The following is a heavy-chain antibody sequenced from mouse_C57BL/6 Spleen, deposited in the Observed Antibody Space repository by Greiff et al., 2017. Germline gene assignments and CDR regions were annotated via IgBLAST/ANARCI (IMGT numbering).Heavy chain of an antibody. CDR1: GFNIKDYY. Sequence: EVQLQQSGAELVRPGASVKLSCTASGFNIKDYYMHWVKQRPEQGLEWIGRIDPEDGDTEYAPKFQGKATMTADTSSNTAYLQLSSLTSEDTAVYYCTTLGNSPHDEGFAYWGQGTLVTVSA. CDR2: IDPEDGDT. D-gene: IGHD2-12*01. V-gene: IGHV14-1*01. J-gene: IGHJ3*01. CDR3: TTLGNSPHDEGFAY.